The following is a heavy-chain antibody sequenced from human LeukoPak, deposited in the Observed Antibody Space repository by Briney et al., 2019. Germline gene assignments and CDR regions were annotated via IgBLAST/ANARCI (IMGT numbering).Heavy chain of an antibody. J-gene: IGHJ4*02. CDR1: GHTFTSYD. CDR3: ARRIAAAGVGIVY. CDR2: MNPDSGNT. D-gene: IGHD6-13*01. V-gene: IGHV1-8*01. Sequence: ATVKVSCKASGHTFTSYDINWVRQATGQGLEWMGWMNPDSGNTGYAQKFQGRVTMTRNPSISTAYMELSSLTSEDTAVYYCARRIAAAGVGIVYWGQGTLVTVSS.